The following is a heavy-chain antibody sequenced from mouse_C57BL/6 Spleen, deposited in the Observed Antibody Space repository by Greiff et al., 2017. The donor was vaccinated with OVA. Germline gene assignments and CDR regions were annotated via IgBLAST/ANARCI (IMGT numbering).Heavy chain of an antibody. CDR3: ARAYYYGSSTLDY. CDR2: INYDGSST. V-gene: IGHV5-16*01. Sequence: EVMLVESEGGLVQPGSSMKLSCTASGFTFSDYYMAWVRQVPEKGLEWVANINYDGSSTYYLDSLKSRFIISRDNAKNILYLQMSSLKSEDTATYYCARAYYYGSSTLDYWGQGTTLTVSS. D-gene: IGHD1-1*01. CDR1: GFTFSDYY. J-gene: IGHJ2*01.